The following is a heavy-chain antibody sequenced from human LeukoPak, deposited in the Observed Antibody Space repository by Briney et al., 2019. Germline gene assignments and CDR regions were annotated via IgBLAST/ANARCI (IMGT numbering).Heavy chain of an antibody. J-gene: IGHJ4*02. CDR1: GFTFSTYA. D-gene: IGHD1-26*01. CDR2: ISGGGGDT. Sequence: GGSLRLSCAASGFTFSTYAMTWVRQAPGKGLEWVSAISGGGGDTSYADSVKGRFTISRHNPKNTVYLQRNSLRAEDTAVYYCAKDGVYSGSYYEDYWGQGTLVTVSS. V-gene: IGHV3-23*01. CDR3: AKDGVYSGSYYEDY.